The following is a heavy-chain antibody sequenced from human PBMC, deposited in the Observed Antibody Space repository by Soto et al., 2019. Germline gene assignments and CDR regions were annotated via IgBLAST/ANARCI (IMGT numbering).Heavy chain of an antibody. CDR2: ITGSGGVT. V-gene: IGHV3-48*03. J-gene: IGHJ4*02. Sequence: EVKLVESGGALVQPGGSLRLSCTASGFDFSGSEMNWFRQAAGKGLEWVAYITGSGGVTFHADSVKGRFSISRDNAKNSLFLDTSDLTVDDTGVYYCAKVAPFILGSPFWGQGTLVTVSS. D-gene: IGHD2-21*01. CDR3: AKVAPFILGSPF. CDR1: GFDFSGSE.